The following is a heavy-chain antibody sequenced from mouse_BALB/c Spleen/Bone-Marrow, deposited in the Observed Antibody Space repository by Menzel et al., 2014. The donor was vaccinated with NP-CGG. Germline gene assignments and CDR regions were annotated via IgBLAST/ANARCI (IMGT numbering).Heavy chain of an antibody. J-gene: IGHJ4*01. D-gene: IGHD2-10*02. Sequence: QVQLKESGPGLVAPSQSLSITCTVSGFSLTGFGINWIRQPPGKGLEWLGMILGDGTTDYNSALKSRLSIKKDNSKSQVFLKMNSLQAGDTARYYCAREKYGNYYAMDYWGQGTSVTVSS. CDR1: GFSLTGFG. CDR3: AREKYGNYYAMDY. CDR2: ILGDGTT. V-gene: IGHV2-6-7*01.